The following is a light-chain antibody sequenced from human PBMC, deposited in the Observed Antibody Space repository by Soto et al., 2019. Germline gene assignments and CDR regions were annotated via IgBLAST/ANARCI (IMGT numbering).Light chain of an antibody. CDR2: GAS. CDR1: QSVSSSY. J-gene: IGKJ2*01. Sequence: EIVLTQSPGTLSLSPGERATLSCRASQSVSSSYLAWYQQKPGQAPRLLIYGASSRATGIPDRFSGSGSGTDVTLTISRLEPEDFAVYYCQQYGSSPYTFGPGTKLEIK. V-gene: IGKV3-20*01. CDR3: QQYGSSPYT.